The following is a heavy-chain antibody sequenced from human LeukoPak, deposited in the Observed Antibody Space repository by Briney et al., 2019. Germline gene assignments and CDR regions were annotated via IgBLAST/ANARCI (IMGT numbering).Heavy chain of an antibody. CDR1: GFTFSNYG. J-gene: IGHJ6*02. CDR3: AREDIVATIARYYYYGMDV. Sequence: GGSLRLSCVASGFTFSNYGMHWVRQAPGKGLEWVSVIYSGGSTYYADSVKGRFTISRDNSKNTLYLQMNSLRAEDTAVYYCAREDIVATIARYYYYGMDVWGQGTTVTVSS. CDR2: IYSGGST. V-gene: IGHV3-NL1*01. D-gene: IGHD5-12*01.